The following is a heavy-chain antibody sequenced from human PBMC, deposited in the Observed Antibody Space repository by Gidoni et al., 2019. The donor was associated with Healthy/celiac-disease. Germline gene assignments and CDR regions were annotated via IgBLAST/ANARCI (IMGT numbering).Heavy chain of an antibody. V-gene: IGHV3-49*03. J-gene: IGHJ4*02. CDR2: IRSKAYGGTT. CDR1: GFTFGDYA. CDR3: TRASVSGGDYARGPQNY. D-gene: IGHD2-21*02. Sequence: EVQLVESGGGLVQPGRSLRLSCTASGFTFGDYAMSWFRQAPGKGLGWVGFIRSKAYGGTTEYAASVKGRFTISRDDSKSIAYLQMNSLKTEDTAVYYCTRASVSGGDYARGPQNYWGQGTLVTVSS.